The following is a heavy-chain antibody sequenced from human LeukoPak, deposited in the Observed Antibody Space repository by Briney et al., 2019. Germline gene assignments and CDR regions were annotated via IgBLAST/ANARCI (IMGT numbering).Heavy chain of an antibody. J-gene: IGHJ4*02. D-gene: IGHD3-10*01. Sequence: GSLRLSCGASGFSFTTYWMAWVRQAPGKGLEWVANIKQDGTEKYYVESVKGRFTISRDYARNSLYLQLNSLRAEDTAVYYCARLSEMFRGPQVIYYFDYWGQGTLVTVSS. CDR3: ARLSEMFRGPQVIYYFDY. CDR1: GFSFTTYW. V-gene: IGHV3-7*01. CDR2: IKQDGTEK.